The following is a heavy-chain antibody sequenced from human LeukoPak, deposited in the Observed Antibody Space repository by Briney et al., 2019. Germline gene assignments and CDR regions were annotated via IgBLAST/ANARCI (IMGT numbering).Heavy chain of an antibody. CDR1: GGSISSYY. V-gene: IGHV4-59*01. CDR3: ARETAAAGRANWFDP. CDR2: IYYSGST. J-gene: IGHJ5*02. Sequence: SETRSLTCTVSGGSISSYYWSWIRQPPGKGLEWIGYIYYSGSTNYNPSLKSRVTISVDTSKNQFSLKRSSVTAADTAVYYCARETAAAGRANWFDPWGQGTLVTVSS. D-gene: IGHD6-13*01.